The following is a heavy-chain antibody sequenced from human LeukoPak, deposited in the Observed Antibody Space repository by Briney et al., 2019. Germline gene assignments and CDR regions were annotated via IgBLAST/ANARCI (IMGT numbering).Heavy chain of an antibody. Sequence: PGRSLRLSCAASGFTFSSYWMSWVRQAPGKGLEWVANIKQDGSEKYYVDSVKGRFTISRDNSKNTLYLQMNSLRAEDTAVYYCARFGELGWFDPWGQGTLVTVSS. D-gene: IGHD3-10*01. V-gene: IGHV3-7*03. CDR2: IKQDGSEK. CDR3: ARFGELGWFDP. J-gene: IGHJ5*02. CDR1: GFTFSSYW.